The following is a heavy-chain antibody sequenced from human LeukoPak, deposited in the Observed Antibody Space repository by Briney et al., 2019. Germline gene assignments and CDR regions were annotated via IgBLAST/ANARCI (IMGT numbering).Heavy chain of an antibody. CDR1: GGSISSGSYH. CDR3: ARCPTITGEWVVFDY. J-gene: IGHJ4*02. CDR2: IYSSGST. D-gene: IGHD7-27*01. V-gene: IGHV4-61*02. Sequence: KPSQTLSLTCTVSGGSISSGSYHWDWIRQPAGKGLEWMGRIYSSGSTNYNPSLKSRVTISVDTSKNQFSLKLSSVTAADTAVYYCARCPTITGEWVVFDYWGQGTLVTVSS.